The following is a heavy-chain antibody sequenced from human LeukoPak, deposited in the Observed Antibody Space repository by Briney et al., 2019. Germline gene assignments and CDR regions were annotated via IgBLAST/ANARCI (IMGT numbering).Heavy chain of an antibody. J-gene: IGHJ4*02. V-gene: IGHV3-43*01. CDR1: GFTFDDYS. CDR2: ISWDSSST. D-gene: IGHD6-13*01. Sequence: GGSLRLSCAASGFTFDDYSMHWVRQAPGKGLEWVSLISWDSSSTYYADSVKGRFTISRDNSKNTLYLQMNSLRAEDTAVYYCATDGGPAYSSSWYLYWGQGSLVTVSS. CDR3: ATDGGPAYSSSWYLY.